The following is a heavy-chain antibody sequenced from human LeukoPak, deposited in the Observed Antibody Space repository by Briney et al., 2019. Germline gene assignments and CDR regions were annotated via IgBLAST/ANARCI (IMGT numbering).Heavy chain of an antibody. CDR3: ARGSRELYYFDY. Sequence: GSLRLSCEASGFTFSAYAMTWIRQPPGKGLEWIGYIYYSGSTKYNPSLKSRVTISVDASKTQFSLKLNSVTAADTAVYYCARGSRELYYFDYWGQGTLVTVSS. J-gene: IGHJ4*02. CDR2: IYYSGST. CDR1: GFTFSAYA. V-gene: IGHV4-59*01. D-gene: IGHD1-7*01.